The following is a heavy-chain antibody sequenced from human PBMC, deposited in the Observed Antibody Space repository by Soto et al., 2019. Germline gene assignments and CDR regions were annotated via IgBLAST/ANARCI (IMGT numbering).Heavy chain of an antibody. Sequence: EASVKVSCKASGYTFTSYGISWVRQAPGQGLEWMGWISAYNGNTNYAQKLQGRVTMTTDTSTSTAYMELRSLRSDDTAVYYCAGDTAAAGIFDYWGQETLVTVSS. CDR3: AGDTAAAGIFDY. CDR2: ISAYNGNT. J-gene: IGHJ4*02. D-gene: IGHD6-13*01. V-gene: IGHV1-18*01. CDR1: GYTFTSYG.